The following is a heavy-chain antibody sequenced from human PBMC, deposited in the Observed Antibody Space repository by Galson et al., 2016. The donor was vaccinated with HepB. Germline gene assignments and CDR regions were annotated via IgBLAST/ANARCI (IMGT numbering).Heavy chain of an antibody. CDR1: GGSVTSYY. CDR2: IHYSGHT. D-gene: IGHD2-21*01. Sequence: SETLSLTCTVSGGSVTSYYWSWIRQPPGKGLEWIVFIHYSGHTNNNPSLKSRVTLSVDMSKNQLSLRLSSVTAADTAVYYCATTHITLRPGYNGMDVWGQGTLVTVSS. J-gene: IGHJ6*02. CDR3: ATTHITLRPGYNGMDV. V-gene: IGHV4-59*02.